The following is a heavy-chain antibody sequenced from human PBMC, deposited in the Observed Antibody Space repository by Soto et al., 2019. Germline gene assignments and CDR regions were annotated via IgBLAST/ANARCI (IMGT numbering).Heavy chain of an antibody. Sequence: SEALCVTGIVSAGSMTGSCWPWVRQPRGKGLEWIWYIYYSGSTHYSPSFKSRVTISVDTSKNLFSLKLSSVTAAETAVYYCARDRRKYCSGGSCYSPLGYYYYGMAVWGQGTKVT. CDR1: AGSMTGSC. CDR3: ARDRRKYCSGGSCYSPLGYYYYGMAV. J-gene: IGHJ6*02. CDR2: IYYSGST. V-gene: IGHV4-59*01. D-gene: IGHD2-15*01.